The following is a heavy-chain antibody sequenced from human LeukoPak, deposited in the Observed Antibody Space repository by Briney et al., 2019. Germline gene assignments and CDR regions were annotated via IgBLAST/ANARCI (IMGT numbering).Heavy chain of an antibody. Sequence: SETLSLTCAVYGGSFSGYYWSWIRQPPGKGLGWIGKINRSGSTNYNPSLKSRVTISVDTSKNQFSLKLSSVTAADTAVYYCASDSSGYPNWFDPWGQGTLVTVSS. CDR2: INRSGST. CDR1: GGSFSGYY. D-gene: IGHD3-22*01. V-gene: IGHV4-34*01. CDR3: ASDSSGYPNWFDP. J-gene: IGHJ5*02.